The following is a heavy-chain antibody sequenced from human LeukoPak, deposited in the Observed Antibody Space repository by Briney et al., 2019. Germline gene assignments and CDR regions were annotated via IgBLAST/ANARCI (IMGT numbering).Heavy chain of an antibody. D-gene: IGHD2-8*01. CDR1: GFTFSSYS. CDR3: ARGEDLHCTNGVCYQSEYFQH. J-gene: IGHJ1*01. CDR2: ISSSSSYI. Sequence: GGSLRLSCAASGFTFSSYSMNWVRQAPGKGLEWVSSISSSSSYIYYADSVKGRFTISRDNAKNSLYLQMNSLRAEDTAVYYCARGEDLHCTNGVCYQSEYFQHWGQGTLVTVSS. V-gene: IGHV3-21*01.